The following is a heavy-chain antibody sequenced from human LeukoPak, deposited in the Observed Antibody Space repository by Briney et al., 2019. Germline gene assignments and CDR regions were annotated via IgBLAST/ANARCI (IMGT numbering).Heavy chain of an antibody. D-gene: IGHD3-10*01. CDR2: IKSKTDGGTT. J-gene: IGHJ4*02. Sequence: KSGGSLRLSCAASGFIFSSHWMSWVRQAPGKGLEWVGRIKSKTDGGTTDYAAPVKGRFTISRDDSKNTLYLQMNSLKTEDTAVYYCTTVSGSYYTVFDYWGQGTLVTVSS. CDR1: GFIFSSHW. V-gene: IGHV3-15*01. CDR3: TTVSGSYYTVFDY.